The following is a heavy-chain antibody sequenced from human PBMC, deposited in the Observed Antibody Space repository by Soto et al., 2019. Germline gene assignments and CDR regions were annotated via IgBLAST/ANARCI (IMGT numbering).Heavy chain of an antibody. Sequence: QVQLVQSGAEVKKPGSSVKVSCKASGGTFSSYAISWVRQAPGQGLEWMGGIIPIFGTANYAQKFQGRVTITADESTSTAYMGLSSLRSEDTAVYYCARDDELSGAVHYYYYGMDGWGQGTTVTVSS. J-gene: IGHJ6*02. D-gene: IGHD3-16*02. CDR2: IIPIFGTA. CDR3: ARDDELSGAVHYYYYGMDG. V-gene: IGHV1-69*01. CDR1: GGTFSSYA.